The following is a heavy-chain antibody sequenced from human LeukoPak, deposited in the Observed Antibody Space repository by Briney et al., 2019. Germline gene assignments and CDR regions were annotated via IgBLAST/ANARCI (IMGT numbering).Heavy chain of an antibody. CDR2: VYNSGDT. Sequence: SETLSLTCTVSGGSTSSDYWSWIRQSPGKGLEWVGYVYNSGDTGKNPSLKSRVTILLDTSKNQCSLKLTSVSAADTAVYYCAGHHPRNTVDFWGQGTLVTVSS. V-gene: IGHV4-59*08. D-gene: IGHD2/OR15-2a*01. CDR3: AGHHPRNTVDF. CDR1: GGSTSSDY. J-gene: IGHJ4*02.